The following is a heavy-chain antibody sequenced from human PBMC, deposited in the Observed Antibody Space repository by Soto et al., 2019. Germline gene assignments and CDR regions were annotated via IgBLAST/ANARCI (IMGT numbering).Heavy chain of an antibody. D-gene: IGHD3-3*01. CDR3: ARDSSLGRFLEWYFDY. CDR2: ISYDGSNK. Sequence: GGSLRLSCAASGFTFSSYAMHWVRQAPGKGLEWVAVISYDGSNKYYADSVKGRFTISRDNSKNTLYLQMNSLRAEDTAVYYCARDSSLGRFLEWYFDYWGQGTLVTVSS. J-gene: IGHJ4*02. CDR1: GFTFSSYA. V-gene: IGHV3-30-3*01.